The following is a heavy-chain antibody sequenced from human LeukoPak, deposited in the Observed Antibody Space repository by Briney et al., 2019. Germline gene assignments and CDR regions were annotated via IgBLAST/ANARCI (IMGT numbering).Heavy chain of an antibody. CDR3: ATDTWVRRDAFDI. V-gene: IGHV1-24*01. CDR2: FDPEDGAT. CDR1: GYTLTELS. Sequence: GASVKVSCKVSGYTLTELSMHWVRQAPGKGLEWMGGFDPEDGATTYAQKFQGRVTMTEDTSTDTAYMELSSLRSEDTAVYYCATDTWVRRDAFDIWGQGTMVTVSS. J-gene: IGHJ3*02. D-gene: IGHD7-27*01.